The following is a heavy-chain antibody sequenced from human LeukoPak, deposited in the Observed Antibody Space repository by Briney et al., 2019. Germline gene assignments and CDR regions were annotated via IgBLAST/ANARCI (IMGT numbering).Heavy chain of an antibody. CDR2: IYVTGST. D-gene: IGHD3-16*02. CDR3: ARHIGGGIEDMDV. V-gene: IGHV4-59*08. Sequence: SETLSLTCIVSGGSIGTYYWSWVRQSPGKGLEWVGYIYVTGSTRYNPYLQSRVTISVDTSRNQFFLKMSSVTAADTAVYYCARHIGGGIEDMDVWGTGTKVTVSS. J-gene: IGHJ6*03. CDR1: GGSIGTYY.